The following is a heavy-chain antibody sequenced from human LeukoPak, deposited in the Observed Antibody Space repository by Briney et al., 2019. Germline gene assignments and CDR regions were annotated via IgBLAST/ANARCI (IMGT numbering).Heavy chain of an antibody. D-gene: IGHD3-22*01. Sequence: TASETLSLTCTASDGSIRRHYWSWIRQPPGKGLEWIGYIYYSGRTKWNPSLQSRVTVSLDTSENNFSLKLTSVTAADTAVYYCARLLDNDSSGDPDTFDMWGQGTVVTVSS. CDR2: IYYSGRT. V-gene: IGHV4-59*11. J-gene: IGHJ3*02. CDR1: DGSIRRHY. CDR3: ARLLDNDSSGDPDTFDM.